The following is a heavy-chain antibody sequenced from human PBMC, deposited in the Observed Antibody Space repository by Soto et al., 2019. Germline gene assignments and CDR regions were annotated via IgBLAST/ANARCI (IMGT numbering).Heavy chain of an antibody. Sequence: PGGSLRLSCAASGVTFSIFAMSWVRQSPGKGLEWVSTISGSGGSTYYADAVKGRFSISRDNSMGTLYLQMKSLRVEDTAIYYCAKEVSLGSTVDLGYWGQGTLVTVSS. CDR1: GVTFSIFA. J-gene: IGHJ4*02. V-gene: IGHV3-23*01. D-gene: IGHD7-27*01. CDR2: ISGSGGST. CDR3: AKEVSLGSTVDLGY.